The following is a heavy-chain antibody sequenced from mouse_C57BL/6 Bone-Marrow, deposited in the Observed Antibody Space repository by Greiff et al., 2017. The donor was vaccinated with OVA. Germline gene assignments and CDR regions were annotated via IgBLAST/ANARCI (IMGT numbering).Heavy chain of an antibody. D-gene: IGHD2-5*01. V-gene: IGHV1-53*01. CDR3: ARSTVSYSNYWFAY. CDR1: GYTFTSYW. J-gene: IGHJ3*01. Sequence: QVQLKQPGTELVKPGASVKLSCKASGYTFTSYWMHWVKQRPGQGLEWIGNINPSNGGTNYNEKFKSKATLTVDKSSSTAYMQLSSLTSEDSAVYYCARSTVSYSNYWFAYWGQGTLVTVSA. CDR2: INPSNGGT.